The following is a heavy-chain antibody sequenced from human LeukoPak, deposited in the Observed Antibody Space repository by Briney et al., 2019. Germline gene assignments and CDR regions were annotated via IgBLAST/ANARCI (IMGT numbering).Heavy chain of an antibody. J-gene: IGHJ5*02. V-gene: IGHV1-2*06. CDR2: INPNGGGT. CDR1: GYTFIDYF. D-gene: IGHD2/OR15-2a*01. CDR3: ARGGPTFGSKYNWFDP. Sequence: GASVKVSCKASGYTFIDYFIHWVRQAPGQGLEWMGRINPNGGGTNFAQKFQGRVTMTRDTSINTAYMELSRLRSDDTAMYYCARGGPTFGSKYNWFDPWGQGTLVTVSS.